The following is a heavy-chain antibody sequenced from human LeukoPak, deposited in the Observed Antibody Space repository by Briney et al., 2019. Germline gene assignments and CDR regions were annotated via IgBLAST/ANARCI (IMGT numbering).Heavy chain of an antibody. CDR2: SYYSGNT. D-gene: IGHD3-3*01. V-gene: IGHV4-39*01. J-gene: IGHJ4*02. CDR3: ARHEATYYDFWSGYYSTTAPGSFDY. Sequence: SETLSLTCTLSGGSITTTTYYWGWIRQPPGKGLEWIGSSYYSGNTYYNPSLKSRLTISIDTSRNQFSLKLSSVTAADTAVYYCARHEATYYDFWSGYYSTTAPGSFDYWGQGTLVTVSS. CDR1: GGSITTTTYY.